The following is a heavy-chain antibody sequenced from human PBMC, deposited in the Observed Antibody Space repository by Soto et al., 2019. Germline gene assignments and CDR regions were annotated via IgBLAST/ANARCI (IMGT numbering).Heavy chain of an antibody. CDR1: GFDFSYYT. Sequence: EVQLVESGGRLVKPGESLRLSCVASGFDFSYYTMNWVRQAPGKGLEWVSAISARSSHKYSADSVRGRFTFSRDNANNSLYLQMNNLRVEDTAVYYCARLRSDAFDIWGQGTLVTVSS. J-gene: IGHJ3*02. CDR3: ARLRSDAFDI. CDR2: ISARSSHK. V-gene: IGHV3-21*02. D-gene: IGHD4-17*01.